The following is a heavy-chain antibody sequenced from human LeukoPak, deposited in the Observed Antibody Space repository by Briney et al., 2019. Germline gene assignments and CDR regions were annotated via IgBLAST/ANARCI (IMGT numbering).Heavy chain of an antibody. J-gene: IGHJ6*02. Sequence: GGSLRLSCAASGFTFSDYYMSWIRQAPGKGLEWVSYISNSGSTIYYADSVKGRFTISRDNAKNSLYLQMNSLRAEDTAVYYCARHTYGSGSYYRYGMDVWGQGTTVTVSS. D-gene: IGHD3-10*01. V-gene: IGHV3-11*01. CDR3: ARHTYGSGSYYRYGMDV. CDR2: ISNSGSTI. CDR1: GFTFSDYY.